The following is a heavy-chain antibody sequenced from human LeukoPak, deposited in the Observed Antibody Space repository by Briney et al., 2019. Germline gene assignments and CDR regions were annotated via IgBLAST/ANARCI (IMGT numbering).Heavy chain of an antibody. Sequence: SGTLSLTCTVSGGSISSSYWSWIRQPPGKGLEWIGYIYYIGSTNYNPSLKSRVTISVDTSKNQFSLKLSSVTAADTAVYYCARSRYVWGSYRLDYWGQGTLVTVSS. J-gene: IGHJ4*02. CDR2: IYYIGST. CDR3: ARSRYVWGSYRLDY. V-gene: IGHV4-59*01. CDR1: GGSISSSY. D-gene: IGHD3-16*02.